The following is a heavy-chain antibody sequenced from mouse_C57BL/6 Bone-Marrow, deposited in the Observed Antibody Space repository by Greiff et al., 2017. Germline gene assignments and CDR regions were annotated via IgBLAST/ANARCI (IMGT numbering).Heavy chain of an antibody. Sequence: QVQLQQSGAELVRPGTSVKVSCKASGYAFTNYLIEWVKQRPGPGLEWIGVLNPGSGGTNYNEKFKGKATLTADKSSSTAYMQLSSLTSEDSAVYFCARDPHYYGSTMDYWGQGTSVTVSS. V-gene: IGHV1-54*01. CDR3: ARDPHYYGSTMDY. J-gene: IGHJ4*01. CDR1: GYAFTNYL. D-gene: IGHD1-1*01. CDR2: LNPGSGGT.